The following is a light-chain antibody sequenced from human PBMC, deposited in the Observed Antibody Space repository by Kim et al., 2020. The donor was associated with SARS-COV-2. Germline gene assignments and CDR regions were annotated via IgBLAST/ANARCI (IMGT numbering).Light chain of an antibody. CDR2: GKN. J-gene: IGLJ3*02. V-gene: IGLV3-19*01. CDR3: NSRESGGNQVV. Sequence: SSELTQDPAVSVALGQTVRITCQGDSLRSYYASWYQQKPGQAPVLVIYGKNNRPSGIPDRFSGSSSGNTASLTITGAQAEDEADYYCNSRESGGNQVVFGGGTQLTVL. CDR1: SLRSYY.